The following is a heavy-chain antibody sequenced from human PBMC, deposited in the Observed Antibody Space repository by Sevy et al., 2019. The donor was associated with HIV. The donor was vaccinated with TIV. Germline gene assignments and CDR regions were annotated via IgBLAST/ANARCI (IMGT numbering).Heavy chain of an antibody. Sequence: GGSLRLSCAASGFTFDDYNMNWVRQAPGKGLEWVSLITWDGGSTYYADSVKGRFTISRDNSKNSLYLQMNSLRTEDTALYYCAKDISGEGYLGSGYFDYWGQGTLVTVSS. CDR1: GFTFDDYN. V-gene: IGHV3-43*01. J-gene: IGHJ4*02. CDR2: ITWDGGST. CDR3: AKDISGEGYLGSGYFDY. D-gene: IGHD2-15*01.